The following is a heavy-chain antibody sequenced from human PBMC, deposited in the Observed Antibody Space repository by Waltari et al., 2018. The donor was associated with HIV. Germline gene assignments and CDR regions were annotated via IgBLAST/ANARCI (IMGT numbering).Heavy chain of an antibody. V-gene: IGHV3-53*02. J-gene: IGHJ4*02. CDR2: IYSGGST. CDR3: ARGVEGYCTSTSCYLLY. CDR1: GFTVSSNY. D-gene: IGHD2-2*01. Sequence: DVQLVETGGGLIQPGGSLSLSCAASGFTVSSNYMSWVRQAPGKGLECVSVIYSGGSTYYADSVRGRFTISRDNSKNTLYLQMNSLTAEDTAVYYCARGVEGYCTSTSCYLLYWGQGTLVAVSS.